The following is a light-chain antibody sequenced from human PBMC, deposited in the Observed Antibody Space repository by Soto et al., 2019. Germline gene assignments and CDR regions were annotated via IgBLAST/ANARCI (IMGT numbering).Light chain of an antibody. Sequence: DIQMTQSPSTLSASVGDRVTITCRASQSISSWLAWYQQKPGKAPKLLIYDASSLESGVPSRFSGSGSGTEFTLTISSLQPDDFATYYCQQYYSFPWTFGQATKVDIK. CDR2: DAS. V-gene: IGKV1-5*01. J-gene: IGKJ1*01. CDR1: QSISSW. CDR3: QQYYSFPWT.